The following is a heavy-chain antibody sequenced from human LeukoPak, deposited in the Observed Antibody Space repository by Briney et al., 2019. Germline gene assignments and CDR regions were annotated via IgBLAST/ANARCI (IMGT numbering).Heavy chain of an antibody. CDR2: INPDGSRT. J-gene: IGHJ5*02. V-gene: IGHV3-74*01. D-gene: IGHD3-10*01. CDR1: GFTFSSYS. Sequence: PGGSLRLSCAASGFTFSSYSMNWVRQAPGKGLVWVARINPDGSRTNYADSVEGRFTISRDNAKNTLYLQMNSLRAEDTAVYYCARVLLGSWDWFDPWGQGTLVTVSS. CDR3: ARVLLGSWDWFDP.